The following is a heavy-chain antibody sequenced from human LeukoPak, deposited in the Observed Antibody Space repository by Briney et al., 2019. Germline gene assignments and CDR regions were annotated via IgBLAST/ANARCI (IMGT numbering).Heavy chain of an antibody. D-gene: IGHD5-24*01. CDR3: ARGRGGGYNYRNWFDP. Sequence: SETLSLTCAVYGGSFSGYYWIWVRQPPGKGLEWIAEINHSGSTNYNPSLKSRVTISVDTSKNQFSLKLSSVTAADTAVYYGARGRGGGYNYRNWFDPWGQGTLVTVSS. CDR1: GGSFSGYY. J-gene: IGHJ5*02. V-gene: IGHV4-34*01. CDR2: INHSGST.